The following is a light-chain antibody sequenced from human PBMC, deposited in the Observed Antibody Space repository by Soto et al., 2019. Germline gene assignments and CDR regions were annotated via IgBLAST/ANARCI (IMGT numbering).Light chain of an antibody. CDR3: SSFTSSSTYVL. J-gene: IGLJ2*01. V-gene: IGLV2-14*01. CDR1: SSDIGGYNY. CDR2: EVS. Sequence: QSALTQPASVSGSPGQSITISCTGTSSDIGGYNYVSWYQHHPGKAPKLMIYEVSNRPSGVSNRFSGSKSDNTASLTISGLQAEDEAHYYCSSFTSSSTYVLFGGGTKVTVL.